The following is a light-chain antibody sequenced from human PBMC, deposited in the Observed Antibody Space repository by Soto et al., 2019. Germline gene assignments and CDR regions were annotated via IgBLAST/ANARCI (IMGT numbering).Light chain of an antibody. CDR2: GAS. Sequence: EIVLTQSPGTLSLSPGERATLSCRASQSVSSSYLAWYQQKPGLAPSLLIYGASSRATGIPDRFSGSGSGADFTLTISRLEPEDFEVYYCQHYGGSPPVTFGQGTKLEIK. V-gene: IGKV3-20*01. CDR3: QHYGGSPPVT. J-gene: IGKJ2*01. CDR1: QSVSSSY.